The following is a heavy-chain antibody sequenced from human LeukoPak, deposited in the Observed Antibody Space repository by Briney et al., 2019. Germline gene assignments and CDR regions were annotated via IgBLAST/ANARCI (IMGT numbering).Heavy chain of an antibody. J-gene: IGHJ2*01. V-gene: IGHV4-31*03. CDR3: ARADLGPSGGDDWSFDL. CDR2: IYYSGST. D-gene: IGHD3-16*01. CDR1: GGSLSSAGYY. Sequence: SETLSLTCTVSGGSLSSAGYYWSWIRQHPGKGLEWIGYIYYSGSTYYNPSLKSRITISVDTSENQFSLKLSSVTAADTVVYYCARADLGPSGGDDWSFDLWGRGTLVTVSS.